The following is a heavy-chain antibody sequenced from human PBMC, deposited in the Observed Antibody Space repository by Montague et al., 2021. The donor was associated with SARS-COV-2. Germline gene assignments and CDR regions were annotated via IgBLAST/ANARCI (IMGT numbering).Heavy chain of an antibody. CDR3: ARDRQEVGIDFDP. J-gene: IGHJ5*02. CDR1: GGSMSTVNYY. V-gene: IGHV4-39*07. Sequence: SETLSLTCTVSGGSMSTVNYYWGWVRQTPGKGLDWVGSISYSGDTYYNPSLGTRVSISRDTYKRQFSLALRSVTAADTAVYYCARDRQEVGIDFDPWGHGTPVTVSS. D-gene: IGHD1-1*01. CDR2: ISYSGDT.